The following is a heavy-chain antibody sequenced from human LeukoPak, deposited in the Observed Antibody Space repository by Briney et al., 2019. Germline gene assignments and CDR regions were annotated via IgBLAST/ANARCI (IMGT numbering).Heavy chain of an antibody. CDR1: GFTFSSYW. CDR2: MYAGGTT. CDR3: ARGSGRGWPLDR. Sequence: GGSLRLSCAASGFTFSSYWMSWVRQAPGKGLQWVAIMYAGGTTDYSDSVRGRFHISRDSSNNTLSLQINSLRAEDTAVYYCARGSGRGWPLDRWGQGALVTVSS. V-gene: IGHV3-53*01. J-gene: IGHJ5*02. D-gene: IGHD6-19*01.